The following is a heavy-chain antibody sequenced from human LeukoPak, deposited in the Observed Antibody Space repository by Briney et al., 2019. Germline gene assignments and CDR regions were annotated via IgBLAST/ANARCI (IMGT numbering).Heavy chain of an antibody. V-gene: IGHV3-23*01. J-gene: IGHJ4*02. CDR2: ITSGGGNT. Sequence: GGSLRLSCAASEFTFNNYGMNWVRQAPGKGLDWVTAITSGGGNTYHADTVQGRFTISRDNSKNTLYLQMSSLRAEDTAIYYCAKGSSSSRPYYFDYWGQGILVTVSS. CDR1: EFTFNNYG. D-gene: IGHD6-6*01. CDR3: AKGSSSSRPYYFDY.